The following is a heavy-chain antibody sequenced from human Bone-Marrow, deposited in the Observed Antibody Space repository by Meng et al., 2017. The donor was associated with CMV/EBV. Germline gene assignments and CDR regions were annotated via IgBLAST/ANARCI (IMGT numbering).Heavy chain of an antibody. J-gene: IGHJ4*02. CDR2: ISYDGSHK. CDR1: FNAFG. CDR3: ARGGRYCSSTSCYRGSFDS. V-gene: IGHV3-30*03. D-gene: IGHD2-2*02. Sequence: FNAFGRYCVRLAPGKGLDYLAVISYDGSHKYYAESVQRRFTISRDNSNNTLYLQMNSLRVDDTAVYYCARGGRYCSSTSCYRGSFDSWGQGTLVTVSS.